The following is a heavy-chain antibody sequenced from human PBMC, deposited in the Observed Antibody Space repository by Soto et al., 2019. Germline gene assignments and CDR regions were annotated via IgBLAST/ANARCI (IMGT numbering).Heavy chain of an antibody. D-gene: IGHD1-26*01. J-gene: IGHJ4*02. CDR2: ISSTTNYI. Sequence: GGSLRLSCAASGFTFTRYSMNWVRQAPGKGLEWVSSISSTTNYIYYADSVKGRFTISRDNSKNTLYLQVNSLRAEDTAVYYCAKGGGGSYFHYWGQGTLVTVSS. V-gene: IGHV3-21*04. CDR1: GFTFTRYS. CDR3: AKGGGGSYFHY.